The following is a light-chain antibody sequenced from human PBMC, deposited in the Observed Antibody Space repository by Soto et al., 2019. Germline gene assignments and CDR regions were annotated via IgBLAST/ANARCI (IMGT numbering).Light chain of an antibody. CDR3: AACYDDLHVWL. Sequence: QSVLTPPPSVSATPGQGVTLSCSGGDSNIGSTAVNWYQQVPGTSPKLLIFSSNQRPSGVPDRISGSKSGTSASLAISGIQSEDEADYYCAACYDDLHVWLFCGVTKVTV. V-gene: IGLV1-44*01. CDR1: DSNIGSTA. J-gene: IGLJ2*01. CDR2: SSN.